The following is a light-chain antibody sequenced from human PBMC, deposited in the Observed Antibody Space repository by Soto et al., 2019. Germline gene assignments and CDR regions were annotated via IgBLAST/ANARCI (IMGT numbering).Light chain of an antibody. J-gene: IGKJ1*01. V-gene: IGKV3-20*01. CDR2: GAS. Sequence: EIVLTQSPGTLSLSPGERATLSCRASQSVSSSYFAWYQQKPGQAPRLRIYGASSRATGIPDRFSGSVSGPDFTLTISRLEPEDFAVYYCQQYGSSAWTFGQGTKVEIK. CDR3: QQYGSSAWT. CDR1: QSVSSSY.